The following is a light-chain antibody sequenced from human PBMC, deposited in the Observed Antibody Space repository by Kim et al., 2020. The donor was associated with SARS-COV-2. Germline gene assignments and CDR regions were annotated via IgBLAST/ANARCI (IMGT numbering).Light chain of an antibody. CDR3: HQYGTSPYT. CDR1: QSVYSSY. CDR2: GAS. V-gene: IGKV3-20*01. Sequence: LSPGESATLSCRAGQSVYSSYLAWYQQKPGQAPRLRIYGASSRATGIPDRFSGSESGTDFTLTISRLEPEDFAVYYCHQYGTSPYTFGQGTKLEI. J-gene: IGKJ2*01.